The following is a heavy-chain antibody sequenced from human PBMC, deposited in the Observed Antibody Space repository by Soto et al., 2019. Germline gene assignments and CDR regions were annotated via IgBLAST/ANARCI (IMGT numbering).Heavy chain of an antibody. J-gene: IGHJ4*02. V-gene: IGHV3-21*01. CDR3: ARGEVNYYDSRGYTPFDY. D-gene: IGHD3-22*01. Sequence: PGGSLRLSCTASGFTFSTYSVNWVRQAPGKGLEWVSSISSGSSYIYYADSLKGRFTISRDDAKNSLYLQMDSLRAEDTAVYYCARGEVNYYDSRGYTPFDYWGQGTLVTVSS. CDR2: ISSGSSYI. CDR1: GFTFSTYS.